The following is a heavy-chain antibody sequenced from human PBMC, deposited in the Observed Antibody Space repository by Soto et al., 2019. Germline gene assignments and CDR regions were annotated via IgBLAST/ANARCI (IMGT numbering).Heavy chain of an antibody. CDR3: VRDSGGRTFDY. CDR2: INPSGTST. CDR1: GYTFANYF. V-gene: IGHV1-46*01. Sequence: ASVKVSCKASGYTFANYFMHWVRQAPGQGLEWVGIINPSGTSTTFAQKFQGRVTVTRDTSTTTLYMELSSLRSDDTAVYYCVRDSGGRTFDYWGQGTRVTVAS. D-gene: IGHD1-26*01. J-gene: IGHJ4*02.